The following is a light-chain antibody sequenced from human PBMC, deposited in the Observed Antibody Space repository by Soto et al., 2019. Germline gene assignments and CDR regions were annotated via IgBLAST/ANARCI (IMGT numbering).Light chain of an antibody. Sequence: DIVMTQSPATLSLSPGDSATLSCRTSQNVSNNLAWYQQKPGQAPRLPIYGASTKATDTPARFSGSGSGTEFTLTISGLQSADFAVYYCQQYGHSPLTFGGGTKVDIK. V-gene: IGKV3-15*01. J-gene: IGKJ4*01. CDR3: QQYGHSPLT. CDR2: GAS. CDR1: QNVSNN.